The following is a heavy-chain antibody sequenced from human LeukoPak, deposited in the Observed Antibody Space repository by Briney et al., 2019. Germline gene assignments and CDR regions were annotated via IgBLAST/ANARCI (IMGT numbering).Heavy chain of an antibody. CDR1: GGSFSGYY. D-gene: IGHD7-27*01. J-gene: IGHJ3*02. Sequence: SETLSLTCAVYGGSFSGYYWSWIRQPPGKGLEWIGEINHSGSTNYNPFLKSRVTISVDTSKNQFSLKLSSVTAADTAVYYCASTPRTGDDAFDIWGQGTMVTVSS. CDR3: ASTPRTGDDAFDI. V-gene: IGHV4-34*01. CDR2: INHSGST.